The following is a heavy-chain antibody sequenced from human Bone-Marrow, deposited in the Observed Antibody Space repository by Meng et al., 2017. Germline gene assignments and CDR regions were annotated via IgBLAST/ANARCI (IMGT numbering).Heavy chain of an antibody. V-gene: IGHV4-34*01. CDR3: ARGGVRGGIDY. J-gene: IGHJ4*02. CDR2: INHSGST. CDR1: GGSFSGYY. D-gene: IGHD3-10*01. Sequence: VQLHQWGAGLLKPSATLSRPCAVYGGSFSGYYWSWIRQPPGKGLEWIGEINHSGSTNYNPSLKSRVTISVDTSKNQFSLKLSSVTAADTAVYYCARGGVRGGIDYWGQGTLVTVSS.